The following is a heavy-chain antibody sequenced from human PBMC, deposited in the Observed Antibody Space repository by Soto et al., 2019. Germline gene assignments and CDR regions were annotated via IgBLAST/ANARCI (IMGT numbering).Heavy chain of an antibody. CDR3: ARAPASSIAALSAFDI. D-gene: IGHD6-6*01. CDR1: GYTFTSYG. V-gene: IGHV1-18*04. J-gene: IGHJ3*02. CDR2: ISAYNGNT. Sequence: ASVKVSCKASGYTFTSYGISWVRQAPGQGLEWMGWISAYNGNTNYAQKLQGRVTMTTDTSTSTAYMELRSLRSDDTAVYYCARAPASSIAALSAFDIWGQGTMVTISS.